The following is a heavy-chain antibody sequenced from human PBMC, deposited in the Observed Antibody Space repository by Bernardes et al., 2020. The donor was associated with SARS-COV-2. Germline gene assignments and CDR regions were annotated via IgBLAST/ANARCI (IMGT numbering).Heavy chain of an antibody. CDR3: ARARWNSGYSPADY. CDR1: GFTLSTYW. D-gene: IGHD3-22*01. V-gene: IGHV3-7*03. CDR2: IKQDGSEK. Sequence: GGSLRLSCAASGFTLSTYWMSWVRQAPGKGLGWVANIKQDGSEKNYVDSVKGRFTISRDNAKNSLYLQMDSLRAEDTAFYYCARARWNSGYSPADYWGQGTLVTVSS. J-gene: IGHJ4*02.